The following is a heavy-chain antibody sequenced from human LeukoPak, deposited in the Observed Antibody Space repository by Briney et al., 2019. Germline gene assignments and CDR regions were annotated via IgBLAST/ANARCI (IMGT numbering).Heavy chain of an antibody. V-gene: IGHV3-30*18. D-gene: IGHD4-17*01. CDR1: GFTFSSFG. J-gene: IGHJ4*02. CDR2: LSYDGSNS. Sequence: GGSLRLSCAASGFTFSSFGMHWVRQAPGKGLEWVAVLSYDGSNSFYADSVKGRFTISRDNSKNTLYLQMNSLRPEDTAVYYCAKDASTVTLHADYWGQGTLVTVST. CDR3: AKDASTVTLHADY.